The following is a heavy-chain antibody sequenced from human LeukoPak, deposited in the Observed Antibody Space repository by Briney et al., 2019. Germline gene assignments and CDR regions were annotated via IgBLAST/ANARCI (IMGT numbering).Heavy chain of an antibody. V-gene: IGHV4-4*07. D-gene: IGHD5-12*01. Sequence: SETLSLTCTVSGGSISSYYWSWIRQPAGKGLEWIGRIYTSGSTNYNPSLKSRVTMSVDTSKNQFSLKLSSVTAADTAVYYCARGRVATGKLYYFDYWGQGTLVTVSS. J-gene: IGHJ4*02. CDR3: ARGRVATGKLYYFDY. CDR2: IYTSGST. CDR1: GGSISSYY.